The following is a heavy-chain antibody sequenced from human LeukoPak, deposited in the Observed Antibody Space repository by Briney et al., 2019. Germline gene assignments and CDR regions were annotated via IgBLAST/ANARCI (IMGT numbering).Heavy chain of an antibody. Sequence: GGSLRLSCAASGFTFRSYSMNWVRQAPGKGLEWVSSISSSSSYIYYADSVKGRFTISRDNSKNTLYLQMNSLRAEDTAVYYCARVISGYDPMDYYYYMDVWGKGTSVTVSS. J-gene: IGHJ6*03. D-gene: IGHD5-12*01. CDR1: GFTFRSYS. CDR2: ISSSSSYI. CDR3: ARVISGYDPMDYYYYMDV. V-gene: IGHV3-21*01.